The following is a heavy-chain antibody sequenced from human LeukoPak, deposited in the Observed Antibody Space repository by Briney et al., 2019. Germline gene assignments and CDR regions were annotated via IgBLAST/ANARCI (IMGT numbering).Heavy chain of an antibody. D-gene: IGHD3-3*01. Sequence: GRSLRLSCAASGFTFSSYGMHWVRQAPGKGLEWVAVISYDGSNKYYADSVKGRFTISRDNSKNTLYLQMNSLRAEDTAVYYCAKGLSGYHYYYYGMDVWGKGTTVTVSS. CDR3: AKGLSGYHYYYYGMDV. CDR2: ISYDGSNK. CDR1: GFTFSSYG. J-gene: IGHJ6*04. V-gene: IGHV3-30*18.